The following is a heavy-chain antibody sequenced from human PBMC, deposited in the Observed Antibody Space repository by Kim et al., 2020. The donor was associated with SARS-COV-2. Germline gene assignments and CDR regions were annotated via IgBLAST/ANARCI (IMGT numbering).Heavy chain of an antibody. CDR2: SA. V-gene: IGHV4-59*01. CDR3: ARDAYDPFDY. Sequence: SASYNPSLKSRVTTSVDTSKNQFSLKLTSVTAADTAVYYCARDAYDPFDYWGQGTLVTVSS. D-gene: IGHD3-3*01. J-gene: IGHJ4*02.